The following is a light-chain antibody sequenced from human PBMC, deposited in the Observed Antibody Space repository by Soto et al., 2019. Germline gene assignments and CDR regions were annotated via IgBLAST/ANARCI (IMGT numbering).Light chain of an antibody. Sequence: QSALTQPASVSASPGQWITISCTGTSSDVGGYNYVSWYQQHPGKAPKLIIYEVNNRPSGVSNRFSGSKSGNTASLTISGLQPEDEADYYCTSYTSRNTYFFGSGTKLTVL. V-gene: IGLV2-14*01. J-gene: IGLJ1*01. CDR1: SSDVGGYNY. CDR2: EVN. CDR3: TSYTSRNTYF.